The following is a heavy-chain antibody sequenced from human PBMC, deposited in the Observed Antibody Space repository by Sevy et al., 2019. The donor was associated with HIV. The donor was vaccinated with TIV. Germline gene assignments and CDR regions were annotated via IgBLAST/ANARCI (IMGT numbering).Heavy chain of an antibody. CDR3: ARVKCSSTSCYGREDY. Sequence: GGSLRLSCVASGFTFSSYEMNWVRQAPGKGLEWVSYISSSGSTIYYADSVKGRFTISRDNAKNSLYLQMNSLRAEDTAVYYCARVKCSSTSCYGREDYWGQGTLVTVSS. D-gene: IGHD2-2*01. J-gene: IGHJ4*02. CDR2: ISSSGSTI. CDR1: GFTFSSYE. V-gene: IGHV3-48*03.